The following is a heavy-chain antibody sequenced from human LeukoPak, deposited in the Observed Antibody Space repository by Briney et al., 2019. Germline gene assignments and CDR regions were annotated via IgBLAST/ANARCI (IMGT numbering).Heavy chain of an antibody. Sequence: SETLSLTCTVSGGSISSYYWSWIRQPPGKGLEWIGEINHSGSTNYNPSLKSRVTISVDTSKNQFSLKLNSVTPEDTAVYYCARDPNWGHFDYWGQGTLVTVSS. J-gene: IGHJ4*02. CDR2: INHSGST. CDR1: GGSISSYY. D-gene: IGHD7-27*01. CDR3: ARDPNWGHFDY. V-gene: IGHV4-34*01.